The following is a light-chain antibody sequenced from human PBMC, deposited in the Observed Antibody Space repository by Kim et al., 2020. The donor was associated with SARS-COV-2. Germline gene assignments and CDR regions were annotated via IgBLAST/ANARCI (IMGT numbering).Light chain of an antibody. J-gene: IGKJ1*01. V-gene: IGKV1-5*03. CDR2: KAS. Sequence: SASVGDRVTITCRASQNINTWLAWYQQKSGKAPKVLIYKASSLESGIPSRFSGSGSGTEFTLTISSLQPDDFATYYCQQYNSYWTFGQGTKVDIK. CDR1: QNINTW. CDR3: QQYNSYWT.